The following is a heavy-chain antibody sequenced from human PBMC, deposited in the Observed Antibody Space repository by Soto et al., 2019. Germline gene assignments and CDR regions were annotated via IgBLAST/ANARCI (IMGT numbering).Heavy chain of an antibody. CDR3: ARGPIGDAAMVTNYFDY. D-gene: IGHD5-18*01. Sequence: PGGSLRLSCVASGFTFSNYAVHWVRQAPGKGLEWVAVLSFDGNNIHYGDSVKGRFTVSRDNSKNTLFLQMNSLRAEDTALYYCARGPIGDAAMVTNYFDYWGQGTPVTVSS. V-gene: IGHV3-30-3*01. CDR2: LSFDGNNI. J-gene: IGHJ4*02. CDR1: GFTFSNYA.